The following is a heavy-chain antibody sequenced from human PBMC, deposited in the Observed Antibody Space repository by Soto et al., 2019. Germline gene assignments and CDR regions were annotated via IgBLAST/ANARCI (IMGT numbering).Heavy chain of an antibody. CDR3: ARETSHCFDY. CDR2: IWYDASNK. CDR1: GFTFRNYG. V-gene: IGHV3-33*01. J-gene: IGHJ4*02. Sequence: QVQLVESGGGVVQPGRSLRLSCAASGFTFRNYGMHWVRQAPGKGLEWVAVIWYDASNKYYADSVKGRITISRDNSRNTVYLQMDSLRAEDTAVYYCARETSHCFDYWGQGTLVTVS. D-gene: IGHD2-2*01.